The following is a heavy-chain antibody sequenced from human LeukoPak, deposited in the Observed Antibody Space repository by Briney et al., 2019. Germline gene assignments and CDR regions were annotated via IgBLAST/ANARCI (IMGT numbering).Heavy chain of an antibody. CDR2: INPNSGGT. CDR3: ARLRSSGPSRYFDY. V-gene: IGHV1-2*02. Sequence: ASVKVSCKASVYTFTAYHIHWVRQAPGQGLEWMGWINPNSGGTNYAQKFQGRVTMTRDTSISTAYMELSRLRSDDTAVYFCARLRSSGPSRYFDYWGQGTLVTVSS. CDR1: VYTFTAYH. D-gene: IGHD6-19*01. J-gene: IGHJ4*02.